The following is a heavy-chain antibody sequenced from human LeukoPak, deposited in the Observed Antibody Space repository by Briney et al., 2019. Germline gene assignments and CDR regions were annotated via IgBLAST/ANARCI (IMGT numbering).Heavy chain of an antibody. J-gene: IGHJ3*02. V-gene: IGHV3-30*18. Sequence: PGGSLRLSCAASGFTFRNYGMHWVRQAPGKGLEWVAVILYDASSKRYEDSLKSRFSTSRDNSKNMLYLQMNSLRAEDTAVYYCAKDRGLGNDAFDIWGQGTMVTVSS. D-gene: IGHD3-10*01. CDR1: GFTFRNYG. CDR2: ILYDASSK. CDR3: AKDRGLGNDAFDI.